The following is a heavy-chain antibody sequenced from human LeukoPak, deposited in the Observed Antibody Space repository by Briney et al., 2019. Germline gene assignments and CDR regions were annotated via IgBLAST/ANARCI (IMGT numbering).Heavy chain of an antibody. V-gene: IGHV1-46*01. CDR2: INPSGSST. J-gene: IGHJ5*02. Sequence: ASVKVSCKASGYSFTSHYMHWVPQAPGHGLEWMGLINPSGSSTLYAQKFQGRVTMTRDMSTTTDYMELSSLRSEDTAVYYCARDNSVGDIAWWFDPWGQGALVTVSS. D-gene: IGHD3-16*02. CDR1: GYSFTSHY. CDR3: ARDNSVGDIAWWFDP.